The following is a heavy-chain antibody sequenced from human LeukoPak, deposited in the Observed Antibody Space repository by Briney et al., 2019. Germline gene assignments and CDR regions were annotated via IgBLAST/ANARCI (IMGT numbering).Heavy chain of an antibody. CDR3: ARDIKYCSSTSCYGYVSWFDP. Sequence: SETLSLTCTVSGGSISSGGYYWSWIRQHPGKGLEWIGYIYYSGSTYYNPSLKSRVTISVDTSKNQFSLKLSSVTAADTAVYYCARDIKYCSSTSCYGYVSWFDPWGQGTLVTVSS. CDR2: IYYSGST. J-gene: IGHJ5*02. V-gene: IGHV4-31*03. CDR1: GGSISSGGYY. D-gene: IGHD2-2*01.